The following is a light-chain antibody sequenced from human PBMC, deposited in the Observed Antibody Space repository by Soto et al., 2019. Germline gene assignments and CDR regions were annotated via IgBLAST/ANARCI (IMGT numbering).Light chain of an antibody. J-gene: IGKJ5*01. CDR2: FGS. Sequence: EIVMTQSTLTLPVTPGERASISCRSSQSLLYNNTYNYLDWYVQKPGQSPQLLIYFGSNRAPGVPDRFSGSGSGTDFTLKINRVEAEDVGTYYCMQALQSLTFGQGTRLEI. V-gene: IGKV2-28*01. CDR3: MQALQSLT. CDR1: QSLLYNNTYNY.